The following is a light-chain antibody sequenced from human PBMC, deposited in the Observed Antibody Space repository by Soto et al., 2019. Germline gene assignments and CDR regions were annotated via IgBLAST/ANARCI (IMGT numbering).Light chain of an antibody. J-gene: IGKJ2*01. V-gene: IGKV1-5*03. CDR3: QQYNSYLMYT. CDR1: QSISSW. Sequence: DIQMTQSPSTLSASVGDRVTITCRASQSISSWLAWYQQKPGKAPKLLIYKASSLESGVPSGFSGSGSGTEFTLTISSLQPDDFATYYCQQYNSYLMYTFGQGTKLEIK. CDR2: KAS.